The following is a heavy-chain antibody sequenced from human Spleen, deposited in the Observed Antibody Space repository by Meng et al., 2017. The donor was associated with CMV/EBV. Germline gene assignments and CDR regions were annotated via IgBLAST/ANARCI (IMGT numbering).Heavy chain of an antibody. Sequence: GESLKISCAASGFTFDDYGMSWVRQAPGKGLEWVSGINWNGGSTGYADSVKGRFTISRDNAKNSLYLQMNSLRAEDTAVYYCAKDGTHYGSGSYPPLWYYYGMDVWGQGTTVTVSS. CDR3: AKDGTHYGSGSYPPLWYYYGMDV. CDR2: INWNGGST. V-gene: IGHV3-20*04. D-gene: IGHD3-10*01. J-gene: IGHJ6*02. CDR1: GFTFDDYG.